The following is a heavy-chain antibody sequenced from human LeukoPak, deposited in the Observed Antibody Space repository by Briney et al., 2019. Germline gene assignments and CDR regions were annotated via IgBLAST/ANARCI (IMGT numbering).Heavy chain of an antibody. Sequence: GGSLRLSCAASGFTFDDYAMHWVRQAPGKGLEWVSLISWDGGSTYYADSVKGRFTISRDNSKNSLYLQMNSLRAEDTALYYCAKGAVEMATICAFDIWGQGTMVTVSS. J-gene: IGHJ3*02. CDR1: GFTFDDYA. CDR2: ISWDGGST. CDR3: AKGAVEMATICAFDI. D-gene: IGHD5-24*01. V-gene: IGHV3-43D*03.